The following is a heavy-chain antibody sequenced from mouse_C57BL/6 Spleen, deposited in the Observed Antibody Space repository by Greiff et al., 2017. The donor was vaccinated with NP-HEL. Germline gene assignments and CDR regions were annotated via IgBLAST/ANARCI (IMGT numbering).Heavy chain of an antibody. CDR3: ARGIDGYSLYAMDY. CDR2: IWSGGST. CDR1: GFSLTSYG. J-gene: IGHJ4*01. Sequence: VMLVESGPGLVQPSQSLSITCTVSGFSLTSYGVHWVRQSPGKGLEWLGVIWSGGSTDYNAAFISRLSISKDNSKSQVFFKMNSLQADDTAIYYCARGIDGYSLYAMDYWGQGTSVTVSS. V-gene: IGHV2-2*01. D-gene: IGHD2-3*01.